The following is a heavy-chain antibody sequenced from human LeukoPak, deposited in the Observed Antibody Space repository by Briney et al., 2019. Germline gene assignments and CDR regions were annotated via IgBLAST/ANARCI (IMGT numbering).Heavy chain of an antibody. CDR1: GFTFSSYS. Sequence: GGSLRLSCAASGFTFSSYSMNWVRQAPGKGLEWVSSISSSSSYIYYADSVKGRFTISRDNAKNSLYLQMNSLRAEDTAVYYCARYMVVALTFDYWGQGTLVTVSS. J-gene: IGHJ4*02. CDR2: ISSSSSYI. V-gene: IGHV3-21*04. D-gene: IGHD2-15*01. CDR3: ARYMVVALTFDY.